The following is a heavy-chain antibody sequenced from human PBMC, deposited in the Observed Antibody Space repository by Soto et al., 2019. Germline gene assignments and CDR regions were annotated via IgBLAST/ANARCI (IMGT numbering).Heavy chain of an antibody. J-gene: IGHJ4*02. CDR3: SRGQDFYKGGNF. V-gene: IGHV4-34*01. CDR1: DGSFSNYY. D-gene: IGHD3-3*01. CDR2: IHPSGTI. Sequence: PPEAQSLTYAAEDGSFSNYYWSWRRLPPGKGLEWIGEIHPSGTINYNPSLLSRVTISVDKSKKQFSLRLSSVTVADTAVYYCSRGQDFYKGGNFWGQGTLVTVS.